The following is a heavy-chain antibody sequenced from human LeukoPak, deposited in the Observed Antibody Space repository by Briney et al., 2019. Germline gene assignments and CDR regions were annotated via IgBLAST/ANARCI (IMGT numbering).Heavy chain of an antibody. CDR3: ARASYYYDSSGDFGRGYYYYYYGMDV. CDR1: GGTFSSYA. Sequence: ASVKVSCKASGGTFSSYAISWVRQAPGQGLEWMGGIIPIFGTANYAQKFQGRVTITADESTSTAYMELSSLRSEDTAVYYCARASYYYDSSGDFGRGYYYYYYGMDVWGQGTTVTVSS. J-gene: IGHJ6*02. CDR2: IIPIFGTA. V-gene: IGHV1-69*13. D-gene: IGHD3-22*01.